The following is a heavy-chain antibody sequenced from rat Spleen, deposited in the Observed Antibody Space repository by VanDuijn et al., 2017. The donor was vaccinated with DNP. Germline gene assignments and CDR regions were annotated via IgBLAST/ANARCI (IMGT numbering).Heavy chain of an antibody. D-gene: IGHD5-1*01. CDR1: GYSITSTFR. Sequence: EVQLQESGPGLVKPSQSLSLTCSVTGYSITSTFRWSWIRKFPGNKLEWMGYINGAGNTNYNPSLKSRISITRDTSKNQFFLQVNSVTTEDSATYYCTSLGDWGQGVMVTVSS. V-gene: IGHV3-3*01. CDR2: INGAGNT. J-gene: IGHJ2*01. CDR3: TSLGD.